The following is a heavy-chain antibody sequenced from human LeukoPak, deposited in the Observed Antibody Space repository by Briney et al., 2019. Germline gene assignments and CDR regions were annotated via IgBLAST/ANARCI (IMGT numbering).Heavy chain of an antibody. Sequence: PGGSLRLSCAASGFTFSKDDFHWVRQAPGKGLEWVAAIGVTGDTYYADSVKGRFTISREDAANSLYLQMRSLGAGDTALYYCTKEFCGRAACAGGSYYDFWGRGALVTVSS. CDR3: TKEFCGRAACAGGSYYDF. CDR1: GFTFSKDD. CDR2: IGVTGDT. D-gene: IGHD2-21*01. V-gene: IGHV3-13*01. J-gene: IGHJ2*01.